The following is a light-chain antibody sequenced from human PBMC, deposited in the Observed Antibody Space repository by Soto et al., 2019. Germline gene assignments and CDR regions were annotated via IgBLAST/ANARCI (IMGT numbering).Light chain of an antibody. J-gene: IGKJ1*01. Sequence: DFQMTQSPSTLSASVGDRVTITCRASQNIRSRLAWFQQKPGKAPKLLIYDASSLESGVPTRFSGSGSGTEFTLTISSLQSEDFAVYYCQQYHNWWTFGQGTKVDIK. V-gene: IGKV1-5*01. CDR2: DAS. CDR3: QQYHNWWT. CDR1: QNIRSR.